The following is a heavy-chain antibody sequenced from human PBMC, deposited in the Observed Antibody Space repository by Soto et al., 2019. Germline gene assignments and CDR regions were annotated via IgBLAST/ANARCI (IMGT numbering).Heavy chain of an antibody. CDR3: ARDSSSSWVWFDP. Sequence: ASVKVSCKASGYTFTSYAMHWVRQAPGQGLEWMGWINAGNGNTKYSQKFQGRVTITRDTSASTAYMELSSLRSEDTAVYYCARDSSSSWVWFDPWGQGTLVTVSS. CDR1: GYTFTSYA. CDR2: INAGNGNT. J-gene: IGHJ5*02. D-gene: IGHD6-6*01. V-gene: IGHV1-3*01.